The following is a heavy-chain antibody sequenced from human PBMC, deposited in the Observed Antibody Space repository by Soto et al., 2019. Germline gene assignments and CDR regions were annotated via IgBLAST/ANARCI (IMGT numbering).Heavy chain of an antibody. CDR3: VRGNPPYCGGDCPPIYFDY. V-gene: IGHV3-30-3*01. CDR2: ISYHGTDT. D-gene: IGHD2-21*02. Sequence: QVHLVESGGGVVLPGGSLRLSCAASGFSFSNYALNWVRQAPGKGLEWVTIISYHGTDTEYADSVKGRFTISRDNSKNMMYLQMDSLKDEDTAVYYCVRGNPPYCGGDCPPIYFDYWGQGILVTVSS. CDR1: GFSFSNYA. J-gene: IGHJ4*02.